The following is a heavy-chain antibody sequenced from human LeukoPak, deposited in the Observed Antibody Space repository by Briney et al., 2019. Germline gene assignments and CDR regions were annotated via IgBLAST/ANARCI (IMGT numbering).Heavy chain of an antibody. V-gene: IGHV4-59*08. CDR3: ARHKTADYYYYYGMDV. J-gene: IGHJ6*02. CDR2: IYYSGST. Sequence: SETLSLTCTASGGSISSYYWSWIRQPPGKGLEWIGYIYYSGSTNYNPSLKSRVTISVDTSKNQFSLKLSSVTAADTAVYYCARHKTADYYYYYGMDVWGQGTTVTVSS. CDR1: GGSISSYY. D-gene: IGHD2-21*02.